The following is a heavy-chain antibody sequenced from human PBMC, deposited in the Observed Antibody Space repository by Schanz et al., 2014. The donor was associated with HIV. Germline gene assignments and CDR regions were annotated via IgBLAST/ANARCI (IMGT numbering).Heavy chain of an antibody. CDR3: AREKVGILADYTPNGMDV. D-gene: IGHD3-9*01. V-gene: IGHV1-2*02. Sequence: QVQLVQSGAEVEKPGASAKVSCKASGYSFTGYYIHWVRQAPGQGLEWMGWINPNSGGTNYAPKFQGRVTMSRDTSVSTAYMELSRLTSDDTAMYYCAREKVGILADYTPNGMDVWGQGTTVTVSS. CDR1: GYSFTGYY. CDR2: INPNSGGT. J-gene: IGHJ6*02.